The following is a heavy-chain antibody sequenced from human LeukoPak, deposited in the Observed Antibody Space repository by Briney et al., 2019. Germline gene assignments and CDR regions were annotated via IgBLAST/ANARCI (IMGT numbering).Heavy chain of an antibody. V-gene: IGHV4-59*01. CDR2: IYYSGST. J-gene: IGHJ4*02. Sequence: KTSETLSLTCTVSGGSISSYYWSWIRQPPGKGLEWIGYIYYSGSTNYNPSLKSRVTISVDTSKNQFSLKLSSVTAADTAVYYCARGKEVITMLRGLKPGYYFDYWGQGTLVTVSS. D-gene: IGHD3-10*01. CDR3: ARGKEVITMLRGLKPGYYFDY. CDR1: GGSISSYY.